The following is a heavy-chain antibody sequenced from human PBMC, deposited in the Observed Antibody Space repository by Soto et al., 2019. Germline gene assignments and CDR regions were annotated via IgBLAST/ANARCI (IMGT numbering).Heavy chain of an antibody. CDR1: GFTFSSYA. J-gene: IGHJ6*02. Sequence: QVQLVESGGGVVQPGRSLRLSCAASGFTFSSYALHWVRQAPGKGLEWVAVISYDGSNKYYADSVKGRFTISRDNSKNTLYLQMNSLRAEDTAVYYCARDPVHYGSGSFEDYYGMDVWGQGTTVTVSS. D-gene: IGHD3-10*01. CDR3: ARDPVHYGSGSFEDYYGMDV. V-gene: IGHV3-30-3*01. CDR2: ISYDGSNK.